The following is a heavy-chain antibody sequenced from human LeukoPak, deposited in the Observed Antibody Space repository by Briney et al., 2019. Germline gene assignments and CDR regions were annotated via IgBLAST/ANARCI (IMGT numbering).Heavy chain of an antibody. CDR1: GYTFTGYY. CDR3: ARRYSSSWCAFDI. Sequence: ASVKVSCKASGYTFTGYYMHWVRQAPGQGLEWMGWINPNSGGTNYAQKFQGWFTMTRDTSISTAYMELSRLRSDDTAVYYCARRYSSSWCAFDIWGQGTMVTVSS. CDR2: INPNSGGT. D-gene: IGHD6-13*01. V-gene: IGHV1-2*04. J-gene: IGHJ3*02.